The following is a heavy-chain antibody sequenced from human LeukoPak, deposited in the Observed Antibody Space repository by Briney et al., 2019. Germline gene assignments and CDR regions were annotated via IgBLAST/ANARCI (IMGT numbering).Heavy chain of an antibody. CDR2: ISSSSSYI. Sequence: GGSLRLSCAASGFTFSSYSMNWVRQAPGKGLEWVSSISSSSSYIYYADSVKGRFTISRDNAKNSLYLQMNSLRAEDTAVYYCARGLIHYYDSSGYYPRAFDTWGQGTMVTVSS. V-gene: IGHV3-21*01. D-gene: IGHD3-22*01. J-gene: IGHJ3*02. CDR1: GFTFSSYS. CDR3: ARGLIHYYDSSGYYPRAFDT.